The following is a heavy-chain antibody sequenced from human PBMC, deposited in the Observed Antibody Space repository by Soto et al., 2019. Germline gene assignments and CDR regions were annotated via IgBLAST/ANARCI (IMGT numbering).Heavy chain of an antibody. CDR2: IIPIFGTT. Sequence: SVKVSCKASGGTFSRYGISWVRQAPGHGLEWMGGIIPIFGTTNYAQKFQDRVTMTTDTSTSTVYMEVRSLRSDDTAVYFCAGFGPVQYYSDVLDVWGQGTTDPVSS. J-gene: IGHJ6*02. D-gene: IGHD3-10*01. CDR3: AGFGPVQYYSDVLDV. V-gene: IGHV1-69*05. CDR1: GGTFSRYG.